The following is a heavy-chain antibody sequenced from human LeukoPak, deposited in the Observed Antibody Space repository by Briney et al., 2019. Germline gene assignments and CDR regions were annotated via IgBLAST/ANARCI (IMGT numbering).Heavy chain of an antibody. J-gene: IGHJ6*03. Sequence: ASVKVSCKASGYTFTGYYMHWVRQAPGQGLERMGWINPNSGGTNYAQKFQGRVTMTRDTSISTAYMELSRLRSDDTAVYYCARTYSSSEGYYYYMDVWGKGTTVTVSS. V-gene: IGHV1-2*02. CDR2: INPNSGGT. CDR1: GYTFTGYY. D-gene: IGHD6-13*01. CDR3: ARTYSSSEGYYYYMDV.